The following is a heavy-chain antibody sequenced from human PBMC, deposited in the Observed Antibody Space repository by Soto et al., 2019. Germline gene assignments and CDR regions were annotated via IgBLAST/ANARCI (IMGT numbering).Heavy chain of an antibody. CDR3: ERDTSGYSGYERSYYGLDV. Sequence: PGGSLRLSCAASGFTFSDYYMSWIRQAPGKGLEWVSYISSSGSTIYYADSVKGRFTISRDNAKNSLYLQMNSLRAEDTAVYYCERDTSGYSGYERSYYGLDVWGQGTTVTVSS. CDR2: ISSSGSTI. V-gene: IGHV3-11*01. CDR1: GFTFSDYY. D-gene: IGHD5-12*01. J-gene: IGHJ6*02.